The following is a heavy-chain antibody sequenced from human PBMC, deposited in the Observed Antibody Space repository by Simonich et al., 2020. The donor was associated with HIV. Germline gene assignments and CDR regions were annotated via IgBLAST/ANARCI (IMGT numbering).Heavy chain of an antibody. J-gene: IGHJ4*02. Sequence: QVQLVQSGGEVKKPGASVKVSCKASGYTFTNYAINWVRQAPGQGLEWMGWIRTYTSNTTYAPNLQGRVTMTTDTSARTAYMELRSLRSDDTAVYYCARGGNWFDYWGQGTLVTVSS. V-gene: IGHV1-18*01. CDR3: ARGGNWFDY. CDR2: IRTYTSNT. D-gene: IGHD1-1*01. CDR1: GYTFTNYA.